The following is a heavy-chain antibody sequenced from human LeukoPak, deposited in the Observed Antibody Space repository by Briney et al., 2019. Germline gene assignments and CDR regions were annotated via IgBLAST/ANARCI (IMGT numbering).Heavy chain of an antibody. V-gene: IGHV4-59*12. D-gene: IGHD3-3*01. J-gene: IGHJ5*02. CDR3: AIRSLFFPSDP. CDR2: TYNSGST. CDR1: GGSISIYY. Sequence: NPSETLSLTCTVSGGSISIYYWSWIRQPPGKGLEWIGYTYNSGSTNYNPSLKSRVTISVDTSKNQFSLKLSSVTAADTAVYYWAIRSLFFPSDPWGQGTLVTVSS.